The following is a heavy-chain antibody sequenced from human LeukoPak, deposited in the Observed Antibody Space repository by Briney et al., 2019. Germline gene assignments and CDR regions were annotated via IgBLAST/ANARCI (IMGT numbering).Heavy chain of an antibody. Sequence: GESLKISCEGSGYDFPGYWIVWVRQMPGKGLEWMGIIYPGDSNTRYSPSFQGQVTFSADKSISTAYLQWSSLKASDTAMYYCARHSDYYYMDVWGKGTTVTVSS. CDR1: GYDFPGYW. CDR3: ARHSDYYYMDV. CDR2: IYPGDSNT. V-gene: IGHV5-51*01. J-gene: IGHJ6*03.